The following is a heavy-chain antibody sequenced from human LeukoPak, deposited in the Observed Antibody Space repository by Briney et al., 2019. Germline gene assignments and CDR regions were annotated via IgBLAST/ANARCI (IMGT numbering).Heavy chain of an antibody. V-gene: IGHV3-23*01. CDR1: GFTFSSYA. D-gene: IGHD3-10*01. CDR2: ISGSGGHT. CDR3: AKDQGFGDPPSDY. J-gene: IGHJ4*02. Sequence: GGSLRLSCAASGFTFSSYAMSWVRQAPGKGLEWVSGISGSGGHTYYADSVKGRFTISRDNSNNTLYLQMNSLRAEDTAIYYCAKDQGFGDPPSDYWGQGTLVTVSS.